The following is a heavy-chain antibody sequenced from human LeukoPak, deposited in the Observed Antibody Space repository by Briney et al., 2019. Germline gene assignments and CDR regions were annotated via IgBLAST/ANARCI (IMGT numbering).Heavy chain of an antibody. Sequence: GGSLRLSCAASGFTLNNYAMSWVRQAPGKGLEWVSAISGSDAGTYYADSVKGRFTISRDNSKNTLYLQMNSLRAEDTAVYYCAKIPPQAFDIWGQGTMVTVSS. CDR3: AKIPPQAFDI. J-gene: IGHJ3*02. V-gene: IGHV3-23*01. CDR2: ISGSDAGT. CDR1: GFTLNNYA.